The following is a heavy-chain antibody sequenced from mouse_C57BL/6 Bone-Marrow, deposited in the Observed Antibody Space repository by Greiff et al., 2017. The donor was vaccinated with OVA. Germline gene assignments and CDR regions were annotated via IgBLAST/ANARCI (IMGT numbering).Heavy chain of an antibody. CDR1: GFNIKDDY. J-gene: IGHJ2*01. V-gene: IGHV14-4*01. Sequence: VQLQQSGAELVRPGASVKLSCTASGFNIKDDYMPWVKERPEQGLEWIGWIDPENGDTEYASKFQGQATITADTSSKTVYLHLSSLTSEDTAVYYCTTYRYWGQGTTLTVSA. CDR2: IDPENGDT. CDR3: TTYRY.